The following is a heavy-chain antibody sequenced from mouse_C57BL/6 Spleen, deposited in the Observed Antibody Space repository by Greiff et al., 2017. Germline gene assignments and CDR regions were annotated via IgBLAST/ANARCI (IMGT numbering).Heavy chain of an antibody. J-gene: IGHJ2*01. V-gene: IGHV1-59*01. Sequence: QVQLQQPGAELVRPGTSVKLSCKASGYTFTSYWMHWVKQRPGQGLEWIGVIDPSDSYTNYNQKFKGKATLTVDTSSSTAYMQLSSLTSEDSAVYYCARRGYGSSYFDDWGQGTTLTVSS. CDR2: IDPSDSYT. D-gene: IGHD1-1*01. CDR3: ARRGYGSSYFDD. CDR1: GYTFTSYW.